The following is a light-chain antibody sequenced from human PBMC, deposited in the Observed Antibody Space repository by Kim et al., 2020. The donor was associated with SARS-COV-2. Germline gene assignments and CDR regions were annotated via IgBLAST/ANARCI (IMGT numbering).Light chain of an antibody. Sequence: GQKVTFCSSRSSSNISNNYVSWYRQLPGTAPKLIIYDNNKRPSGIPDRFSGSKSGKSATLGITGLQTGDEADYYCGTWDSSLSAGVFGGGTQLTVL. V-gene: IGLV1-51*01. CDR2: DNN. J-gene: IGLJ3*02. CDR3: GTWDSSLSAGV. CDR1: SSNISNNY.